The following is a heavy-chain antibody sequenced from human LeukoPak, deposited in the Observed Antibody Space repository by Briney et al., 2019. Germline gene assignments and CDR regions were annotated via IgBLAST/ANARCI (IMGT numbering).Heavy chain of an antibody. CDR2: IYHSGST. V-gene: IGHV4-38-2*02. D-gene: IGHD3-10*01. CDR1: GYSISSGYY. Sequence: PSETLSLTCTVSGYSISSGYYWGWIRQPPGKILEWIGSIYHSGSTYYNPSLKSRVTISVDTSKNQFSLKLSSVTAADTAVYYCARTRYYYNSRSYGAPYYFDYWGQGTLVTVSS. CDR3: ARTRYYYNSRSYGAPYYFDY. J-gene: IGHJ4*02.